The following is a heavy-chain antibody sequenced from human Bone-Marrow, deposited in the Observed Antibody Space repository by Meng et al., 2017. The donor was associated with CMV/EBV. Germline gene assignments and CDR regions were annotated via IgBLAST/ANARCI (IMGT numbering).Heavy chain of an antibody. CDR1: GFSFSAYA. Sequence: GESLKISCAASGFSFSAYAFHWVRQAPGKGLEWLAVVSYDGYTKYYADSVKGRFTISRDNSKNTLYLQMNSLRAEDTAVYYCARDIGGWEPLVSYWGQGTLVTVFS. CDR2: VSYDGYTK. J-gene: IGHJ4*02. CDR3: ARDIGGWEPLVSY. V-gene: IGHV3-30-3*01. D-gene: IGHD1-26*01.